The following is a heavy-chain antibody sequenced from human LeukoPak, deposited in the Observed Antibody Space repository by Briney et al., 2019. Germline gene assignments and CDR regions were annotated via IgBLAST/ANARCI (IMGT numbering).Heavy chain of an antibody. CDR1: GGSISSYY. J-gene: IGHJ3*02. CDR2: IYTSGST. CDR3: AGADSQLGTPNGDTLDI. D-gene: IGHD7-27*01. Sequence: PSETLSLTCTVSGGSISSYYWSWIRQPAGKGLEWIGRIYTSGSTNYNPSLKSRVTMSVDTSKNQFSLKLGSVTAADTAVYYCAGADSQLGTPNGDTLDIWGQGTMVTVSS. V-gene: IGHV4-4*07.